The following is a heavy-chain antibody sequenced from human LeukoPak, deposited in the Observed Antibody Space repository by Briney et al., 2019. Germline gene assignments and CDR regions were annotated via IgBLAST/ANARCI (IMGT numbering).Heavy chain of an antibody. V-gene: IGHV3-30*04. Sequence: PGGSLRLSCAASGFTFSSYAMHWVRQAPGKGLEWVAVISYDGSNKYYADSVKGRFTISRDNSKNTLYLQMNSLRAEDTAVYYCAREDSFWAFDIWGQGTMVTVSS. CDR3: AREDSFWAFDI. CDR1: GFTFSSYA. CDR2: ISYDGSNK. D-gene: IGHD2-15*01. J-gene: IGHJ3*02.